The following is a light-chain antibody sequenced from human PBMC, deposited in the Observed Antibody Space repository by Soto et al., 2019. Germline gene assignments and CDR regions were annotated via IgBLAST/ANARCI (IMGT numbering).Light chain of an antibody. J-gene: IGKJ4*01. CDR1: QSVSSSY. Sequence: EIVLTQSPGTLSLCPGERATLSCRASQSVSSSYLAWYQQKPGQAPRLLIYGASRRATGIPDRFSGSGSGTDFTLTISRLEPEDFAVYYCQQYGSSPPITFGGGTKVDI. CDR3: QQYGSSPPIT. CDR2: GAS. V-gene: IGKV3-20*01.